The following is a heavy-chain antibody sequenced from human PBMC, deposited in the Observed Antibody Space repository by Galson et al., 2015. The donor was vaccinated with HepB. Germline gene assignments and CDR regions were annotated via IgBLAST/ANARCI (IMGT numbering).Heavy chain of an antibody. CDR2: IRGSGGST. D-gene: IGHD3-22*01. Sequence: SLRLSCAASGFTFSSYAMSWVRQAPGKGLEWVSAIRGSGGSTYYADSVKGRFTISRDNSKNTLYLQMNSLRAEDTAVYYCAKAQERYYYDSSGFNWFDPWGQGTLVTVSS. V-gene: IGHV3-23*01. CDR1: GFTFSSYA. J-gene: IGHJ5*02. CDR3: AKAQERYYYDSSGFNWFDP.